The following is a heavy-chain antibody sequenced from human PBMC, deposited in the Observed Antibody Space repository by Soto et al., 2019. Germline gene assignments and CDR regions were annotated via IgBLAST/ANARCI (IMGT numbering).Heavy chain of an antibody. CDR3: GRDSYISGHYSGGCDV. Sequence: QVQLVESGGGVVQPGRSLRLSCAASGFTFSSYAMHWVRQAPGKGLEWVAVVSHDGKTEYHAASVKGRFTISRDACANILDLQMNSLRDEDTAVYYCGRDSYISGHYSGGCDVWGQGTMVTVSS. CDR1: GFTFSSYA. J-gene: IGHJ3*01. CDR2: VSHDGKTE. V-gene: IGHV3-30*04. D-gene: IGHD3-22*01.